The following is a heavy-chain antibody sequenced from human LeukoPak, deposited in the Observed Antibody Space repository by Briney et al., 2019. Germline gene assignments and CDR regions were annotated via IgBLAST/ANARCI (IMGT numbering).Heavy chain of an antibody. D-gene: IGHD2-2*01. J-gene: IGHJ5*02. V-gene: IGHV4-59*01. CDR1: GASISSYY. CDR3: ARVSCTSTSCPGWIDP. Sequence: PSETLSLTCTVSGASISSYYWSWIRQPPGKGLEWIGYIYYSGTTNYNPSLKSRVTISLDTSKKQLSLKLSSVTAEDTAVYYCARVSCTSTSCPGWIDPWGQGTLVTVSS. CDR2: IYYSGTT.